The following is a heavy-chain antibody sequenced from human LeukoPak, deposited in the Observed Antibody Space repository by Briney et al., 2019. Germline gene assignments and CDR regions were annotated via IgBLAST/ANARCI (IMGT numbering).Heavy chain of an antibody. CDR3: ARGGSRQISSSDFDY. CDR2: IYYTGST. CDR1: GGSFNSYY. Sequence: SETLSLTCTVSGGSFNSYYWNWIRQPPGKGLEWLGYIYYTGSTNYNPSLKSRVTISVDTSKNQFSLKLSSVTAADTAVYYCARGGSRQISSSDFDYWGQGTLVTVSS. D-gene: IGHD6-6*01. J-gene: IGHJ4*02. V-gene: IGHV4-59*01.